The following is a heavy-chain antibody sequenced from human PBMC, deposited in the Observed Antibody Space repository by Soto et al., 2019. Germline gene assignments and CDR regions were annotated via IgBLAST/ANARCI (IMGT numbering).Heavy chain of an antibody. CDR2: IYHSGST. D-gene: IGHD6-6*01. J-gene: IGHJ2*01. CDR1: GGSISSSKW. V-gene: IGHV4-4*02. CDR3: ASQDYSSSTDASFLVNGYFEL. Sequence: QMQLQESGPGLVKPSGTLSLTCGVSGGSISSSKWWTWVRQPPGKGPEWIGEIYHSGSTNYNPSRTSRVTISLDKSNNQFSLTLPSVTAADTAVYYCASQDYSSSTDASFLVNGYFELWGRGILVTVSS.